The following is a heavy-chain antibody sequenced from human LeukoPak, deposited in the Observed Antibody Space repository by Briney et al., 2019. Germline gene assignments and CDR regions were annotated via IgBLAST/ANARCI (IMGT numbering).Heavy chain of an antibody. CDR1: GGSISSGDYY. Sequence: SETLSLTCTVSGGSISSGDYYWSWIRQPPGKGLEWIGYIYYSGSTYYNPSLKSRVTISVDTSKNQFSLKLSSVTAADTAVYYCARVLYHCSSTSCPQYYFDYWGQGTLVTVSS. J-gene: IGHJ4*02. D-gene: IGHD2-2*01. V-gene: IGHV4-30-4*02. CDR2: IYYSGST. CDR3: ARVLYHCSSTSCPQYYFDY.